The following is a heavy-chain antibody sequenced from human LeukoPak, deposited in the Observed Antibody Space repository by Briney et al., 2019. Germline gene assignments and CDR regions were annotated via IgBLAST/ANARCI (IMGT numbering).Heavy chain of an antibody. CDR3: ARDYSDYGGNLLDY. D-gene: IGHD4-23*01. J-gene: IGHJ4*02. CDR2: ISSSSSYI. V-gene: IGHV3-21*01. Sequence: GGSLRLSCAASGFTFSIYSMNRVRQAPGKGLEWVSPISSSSSYIYYADSVKGRFTISRDNDKNSLYLQMNSLRAEDTAVYYCARDYSDYGGNLLDYWGQGTLVTVSS. CDR1: GFTFSIYS.